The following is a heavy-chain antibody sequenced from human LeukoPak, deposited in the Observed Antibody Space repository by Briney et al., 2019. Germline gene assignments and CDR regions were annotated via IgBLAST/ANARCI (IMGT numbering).Heavy chain of an antibody. CDR3: AREHVDTAMQFDY. J-gene: IGHJ4*02. Sequence: AASVKVSCKASGYTFTGYYMRWVRQAPGQGLEWMGWINPNSGGTNYAQKFQGRVTMTRDTSISTAYMELSRLRSDDTAVYYCAREHVDTAMQFDYWGQGTLVTVSS. CDR2: INPNSGGT. D-gene: IGHD5-18*01. V-gene: IGHV1-2*02. CDR1: GYTFTGYY.